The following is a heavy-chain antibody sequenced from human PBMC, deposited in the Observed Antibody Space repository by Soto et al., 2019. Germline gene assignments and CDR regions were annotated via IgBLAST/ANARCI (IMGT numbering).Heavy chain of an antibody. CDR2: IYATGTT. V-gene: IGHV4-4*07. J-gene: IGHJ6*02. D-gene: IGHD2-15*01. Sequence: SETLSLTCTVSGASISGFYWSWIRKSAGKGLEWIGRIYATGTTDYNPSLKSRVMMSVDTSKKQFSLKLRSVTAADTAVYYCARGHYCSGGSCYYYYYYGMDVWGQGTTVTVSS. CDR1: GASISGFY. CDR3: ARGHYCSGGSCYYYYYYGMDV.